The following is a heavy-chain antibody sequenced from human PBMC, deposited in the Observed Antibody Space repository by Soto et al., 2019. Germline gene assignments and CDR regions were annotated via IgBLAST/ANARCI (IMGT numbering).Heavy chain of an antibody. CDR2: IIPIFGTA. D-gene: IGHD5-12*01. J-gene: IGHJ4*02. CDR3: ASSGGYSGSLDY. CDR1: GATFSSYA. Sequence: SVKVSCKASGATFSSYAISWVRQAPGQGLEWMGGIIPIFGTANYAQKFQGRVTITADKSTSTAYMELSSLRSEDTAVYYCASSGGYSGSLDYWGQGALVTVSS. V-gene: IGHV1-69*06.